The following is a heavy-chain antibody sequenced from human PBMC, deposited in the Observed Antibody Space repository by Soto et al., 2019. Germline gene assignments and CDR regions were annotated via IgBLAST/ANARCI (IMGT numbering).Heavy chain of an antibody. Sequence: EVQLLESGGGLVQPGGSLRLSCAASGFTFSSYAMSWVRQAPGKGLEWVSTISGSGGSTYYADSVKGRFTISRDNSKNTLYLQMISLRAEDTAIYYCAKAIGVISYYNFDMDVWGQGTTVTVSS. CDR1: GFTFSSYA. CDR2: ISGSGGST. CDR3: AKAIGVISYYNFDMDV. V-gene: IGHV3-23*01. J-gene: IGHJ6*02. D-gene: IGHD3-10*01.